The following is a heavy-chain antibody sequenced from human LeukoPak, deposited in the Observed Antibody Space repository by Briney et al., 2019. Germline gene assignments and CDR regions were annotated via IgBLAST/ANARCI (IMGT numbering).Heavy chain of an antibody. D-gene: IGHD1-14*01. CDR3: ARAPPAYDSACPRWVDL. V-gene: IGHV3-21*01. Sequence: GGSLRLSCAASGFTFSTYSVIWIRQAPGKGLEWVSSISSSSTYIYYADSVKGRFTISRDNAKNSLYLQMNSLRVEDTAVYYCARAPPAYDSACPRWVDLWREGTLVTVSS. J-gene: IGHJ5*02. CDR1: GFTFSTYS. CDR2: ISSSSTYI.